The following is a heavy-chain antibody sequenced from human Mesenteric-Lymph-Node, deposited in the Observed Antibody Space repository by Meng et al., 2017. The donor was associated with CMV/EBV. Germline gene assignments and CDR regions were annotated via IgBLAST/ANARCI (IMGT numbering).Heavy chain of an antibody. CDR2: INSDGSST. J-gene: IGHJ3*02. CDR3: VSLIVVSHAFDT. CDR1: GFTFSSYW. Sequence: GGSLRLSCAASGFTFSSYWMHWVRQAPGKGLVWVSRINSDGSSTSYADSVKGRFTISRDNAKNTLYLQMNSLRAEDTAVYYCVSLIVVSHAFDTWGQGTMVTVSS. D-gene: IGHD1-26*01. V-gene: IGHV3-74*01.